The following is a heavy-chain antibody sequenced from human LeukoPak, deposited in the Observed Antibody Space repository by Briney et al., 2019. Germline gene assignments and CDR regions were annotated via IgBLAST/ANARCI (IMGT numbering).Heavy chain of an antibody. CDR1: GGSISNNNW. CDR2: IFHSGST. D-gene: IGHD2-2*01. V-gene: IGHV4-4*02. CDR3: AKGYASPSWYFDV. J-gene: IGHJ2*01. Sequence: SETLSLTCAISGGSISNNNWWIWVRQPPGKGLEWIGEIFHSGSTNYNPSLKSRVTISADKSKNHFSLNLTSVTAADTAVYYCAKGYASPSWYFDVWGRGTLVTVSS.